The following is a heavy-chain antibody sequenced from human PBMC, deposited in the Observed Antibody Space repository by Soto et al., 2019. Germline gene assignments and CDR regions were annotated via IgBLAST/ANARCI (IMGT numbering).Heavy chain of an antibody. J-gene: IGHJ4*02. CDR2: ISTDGSST. CDR1: GFTFSSYC. V-gene: IGHV3-74*01. Sequence: EVQLVESGGGLVQPGGSLRLSCAASGFTFSSYCMHWVRQAPGKGLEWVSGISTDGSSTNYADSVKGRFTISRDNAKNTLYLQMKSLRAEDTAVYYCARRGPVTGRAYGGQGTLVTVSS. CDR3: ARRGPVTGRAY. D-gene: IGHD1-20*01.